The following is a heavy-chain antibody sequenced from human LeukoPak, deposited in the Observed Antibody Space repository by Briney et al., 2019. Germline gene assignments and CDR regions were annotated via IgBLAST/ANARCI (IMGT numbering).Heavy chain of an antibody. CDR2: INHSGST. V-gene: IGHV4-34*01. D-gene: IGHD1-26*01. CDR3: ARGYSGSYYAVLDY. Sequence: SETLSLTCAVYGGSFSGYYWSWIRQPPGKGLEWIGEINHSGSTNYNPSLKSRVTISVDTSKNQFSLKLSSVTAADTAVYYCARGYSGSYYAVLDYWGQGTLVTVSS. CDR1: GGSFSGYY. J-gene: IGHJ4*02.